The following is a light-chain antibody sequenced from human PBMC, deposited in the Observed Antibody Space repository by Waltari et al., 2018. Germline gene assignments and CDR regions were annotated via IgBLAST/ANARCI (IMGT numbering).Light chain of an antibody. J-gene: IGLJ3*02. Sequence: QSVLTQPPSVSGAPGQRVTISCTGSSSNIRAGYDVHWYQQLPGTAPKLLIYGNSNRPSGVPDRFSGSKSGTSASLAITGLQAEDEADYYCKSYDSSLSEGVFGGGTKLTVL. V-gene: IGLV1-40*01. CDR3: KSYDSSLSEGV. CDR2: GNS. CDR1: SSNIRAGYD.